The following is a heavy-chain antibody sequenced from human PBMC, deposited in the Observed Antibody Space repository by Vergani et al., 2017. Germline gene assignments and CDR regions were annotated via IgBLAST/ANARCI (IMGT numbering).Heavy chain of an antibody. V-gene: IGHV3-7*01. CDR1: GFTFSSYW. Sequence: EVQLVESGGGLVQPGGSLRLSCAASGFTFSSYWMSWVRQAPGKGLGWVANIKQDGSGKYYVDSVKGRFTISREKAKNALYLQMNSLGAEDTAVYYCTRGCSIGGSCCSVRYFDYWGEGTLVTVSS. J-gene: IGHJ4*02. CDR3: TRGCSIGGSCCSVRYFDY. D-gene: IGHD2-15*01. CDR2: IKQDGSGK.